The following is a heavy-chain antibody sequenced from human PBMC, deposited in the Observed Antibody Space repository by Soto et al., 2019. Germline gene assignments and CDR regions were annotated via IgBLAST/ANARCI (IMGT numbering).Heavy chain of an antibody. CDR1: GYTFTSYG. Sequence: QVQLVQSGAEVKKPGASVKVSCKASGYTFTSYGISWVRQAPGQGLEWMGWISAYNGNTNYAQKLQGRVTMTTDTSTSTAYMELRGLRSDDPAVYYCARGGIEASWAIVVVPAAMGFDYWGQGTLVTVSS. V-gene: IGHV1-18*01. D-gene: IGHD2-2*01. CDR3: ARGGIEASWAIVVVPAAMGFDY. CDR2: ISAYNGNT. J-gene: IGHJ4*02.